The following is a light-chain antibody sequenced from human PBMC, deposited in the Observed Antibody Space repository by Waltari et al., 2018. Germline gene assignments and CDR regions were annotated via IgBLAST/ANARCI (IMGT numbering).Light chain of an antibody. J-gene: IGLJ1*01. CDR1: TSDVGDYNY. V-gene: IGLV2-14*01. Sequence: QSALTQPASMSGSPGQSITISCTGITSDVGDYNYVSWSQQDPGKAPKVLIYGVTNRPSGVYNRFSGSKSGNTASLTISVLQAEDEADYYCSSFTSTAGGNYVFGTGTRVTVL. CDR3: SSFTSTAGGNYV. CDR2: GVT.